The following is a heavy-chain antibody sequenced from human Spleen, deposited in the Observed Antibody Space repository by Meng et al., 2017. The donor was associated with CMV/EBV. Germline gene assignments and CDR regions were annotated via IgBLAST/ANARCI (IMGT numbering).Heavy chain of an antibody. D-gene: IGHD2-2*01. J-gene: IGHJ4*02. V-gene: IGHV3-21*03. Sequence: LSWSAFGFTFKRYSFNWVRLVPGKGLEWVASVNGNNNYIYYATSVKGRFTISRDNANNSVFLQMNSLRAEDTGVYHCARESGQLYFDFWGRGALVTVSS. CDR2: VNGNNNYI. CDR3: ARESGQLYFDF. CDR1: GFTFKRYS.